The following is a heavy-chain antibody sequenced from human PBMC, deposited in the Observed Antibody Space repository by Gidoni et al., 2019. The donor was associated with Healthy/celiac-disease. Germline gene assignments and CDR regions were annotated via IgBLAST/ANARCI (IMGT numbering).Heavy chain of an antibody. V-gene: IGHV5-51*03. CDR1: GYSFTSYW. CDR2: IYPGDSDT. D-gene: IGHD2-15*01. CDR3: ARLGVAYNWFGP. J-gene: IGHJ5*02. Sequence: EVQLVQSGPEVTKPGQSLKIPCNGSGYSFTSYWTGWVRPMPGKGLEWMGIIYPGDSDTRYRPSFQGQVTISADKSISTAYLQWSSLKASDTAMHYCARLGVAYNWFGPWGQGTLVTVSS.